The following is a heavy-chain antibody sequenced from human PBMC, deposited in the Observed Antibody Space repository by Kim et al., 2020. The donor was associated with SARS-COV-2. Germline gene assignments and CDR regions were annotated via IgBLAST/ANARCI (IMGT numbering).Heavy chain of an antibody. CDR3: AGVSYSSVMWDFYYYYMDV. Sequence: GGSLRLSCAASGFTFSDYYMSWIRQAPGKGLEWVSYLSSSGSTIYHADSVTGRFTISRDNARNSLYLQMNSLRAEDSAVYYCAGVSYSSVMWDFYYYYMDVWGKGTTVTVSS. CDR2: LSSSGSTI. J-gene: IGHJ6*03. V-gene: IGHV3-11*01. D-gene: IGHD6-19*01. CDR1: GFTFSDYY.